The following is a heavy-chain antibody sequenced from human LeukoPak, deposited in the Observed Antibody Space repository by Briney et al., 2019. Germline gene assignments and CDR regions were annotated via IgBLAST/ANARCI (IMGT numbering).Heavy chain of an antibody. V-gene: IGHV3-15*01. Sequence: GGSLRLSCAASGFTFSNAWMNWVRQAPGKGLEWVGRIKSKTDGGTTDYAAPVKGRFTISRDNSKNTLYLQINTLRAEDTAVYFCAKDRLGGPYFFHYWGQGTLVTVSS. CDR2: IKSKTDGGTT. D-gene: IGHD3-16*01. CDR3: AKDRLGGPYFFHY. J-gene: IGHJ4*02. CDR1: GFTFSNAW.